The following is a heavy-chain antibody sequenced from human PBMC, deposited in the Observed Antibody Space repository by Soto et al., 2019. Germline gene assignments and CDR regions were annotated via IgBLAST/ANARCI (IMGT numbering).Heavy chain of an antibody. D-gene: IGHD2-15*01. CDR2: TRHKVENYNT. CDR3: VNYIAGTPN. CDR1: GFSFSDHY. J-gene: IGHJ4*02. Sequence: EVQLVESGGDLVQPGGSLTLYCAASGFSFSDHYMEWVRQAPGKGLEWVGRTRHKVENYNTEYAASVKGRFTISRDASKNSLYLQMNSLKTEDTAVYFCVNYIAGTPNWGQGTLVTVSS. V-gene: IGHV3-72*01.